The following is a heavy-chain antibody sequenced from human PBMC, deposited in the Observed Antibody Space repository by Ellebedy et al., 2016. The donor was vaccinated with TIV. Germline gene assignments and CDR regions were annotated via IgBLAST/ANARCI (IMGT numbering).Heavy chain of an antibody. D-gene: IGHD6-13*01. CDR2: IFYSGST. CDR1: GDSISSILYY. J-gene: IGHJ4*02. CDR3: ARLRAGGGSSWYFDF. V-gene: IGHV4-39*01. Sequence: MPSETLSLTCTVSGDSISSILYYRGWIRQPPGKGLEWIGSIFYSGSTYYKPSLKSRVTISVDTSKNQFSLKLSSVTSADTAVYYCARLRAGGGSSWYFDFWGQGTLVTVSS.